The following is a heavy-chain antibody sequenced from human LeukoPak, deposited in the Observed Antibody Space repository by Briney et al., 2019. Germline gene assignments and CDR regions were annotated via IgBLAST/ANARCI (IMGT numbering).Heavy chain of an antibody. CDR3: ARGNWNDGSRFDY. J-gene: IGHJ4*02. D-gene: IGHD1-1*01. Sequence: GESLKISCQASGYSFTGYWIGWVRQLPGKGLEWMAIIYPDDSDTRYSPTFEGQVTISADKSISTAYLQWSSLKASDTAMYYCARGNWNDGSRFDYWGQGTLVTVSS. V-gene: IGHV5-51*01. CDR1: GYSFTGYW. CDR2: IYPDDSDT.